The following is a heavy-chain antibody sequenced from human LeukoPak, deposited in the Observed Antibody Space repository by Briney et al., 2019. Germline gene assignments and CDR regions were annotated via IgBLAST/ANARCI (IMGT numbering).Heavy chain of an antibody. Sequence: PSETLSLTRTVSGGSISSYYWSWIRQPPGKGLEWIGEINHSGSTNYNPSLKSRVTISVDTSKNQFSLKLSSVTAADTAVYYCARGRGYGPYFDYWGQRTLVTVSS. CDR3: ARGRGYGPYFDY. CDR1: GGSISSYY. CDR2: INHSGST. J-gene: IGHJ4*02. D-gene: IGHD5-18*01. V-gene: IGHV4-34*01.